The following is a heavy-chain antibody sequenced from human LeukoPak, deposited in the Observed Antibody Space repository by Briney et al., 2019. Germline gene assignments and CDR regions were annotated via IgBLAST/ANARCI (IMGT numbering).Heavy chain of an antibody. CDR3: ARWRRATYPIYYFDY. CDR1: GFTFSDYY. Sequence: GGSLRLSCAASGFTFSDYYMSWIRQAPGKGLEWVSYISSSGSTIYYADSVKGRFTISRDNAKNSLYLQMNSLRAEDTAVYYCARWRRATYPIYYFDYWGQGTLVTVSS. J-gene: IGHJ4*02. V-gene: IGHV3-11*01. D-gene: IGHD1-26*01. CDR2: ISSSGSTI.